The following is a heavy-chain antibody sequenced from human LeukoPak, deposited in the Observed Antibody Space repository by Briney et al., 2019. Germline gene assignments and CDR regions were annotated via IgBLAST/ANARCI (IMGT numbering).Heavy chain of an antibody. CDR1: DASMSSHY. CDR2: VFSTGDT. J-gene: IGHJ6*03. V-gene: IGHV4-59*11. CDR3: ARGVYNYYSMDV. Sequence: SETLSLTCTGSDASMSSHYWIWVRQPPGRGLEWIGYVFSTGDTTYSPSLKSRVTISVDMSETPFSLTLNSVPAADTAVYSCARGVYNYYSMDVWGRGATVTVSS.